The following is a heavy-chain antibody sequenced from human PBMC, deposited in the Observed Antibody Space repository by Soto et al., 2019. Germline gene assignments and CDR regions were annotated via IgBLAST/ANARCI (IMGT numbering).Heavy chain of an antibody. CDR2: INHSGST. Sequence: LPETLSLTCAVYGGSFSGYYWSWIRQPPGKGLEWIGEINHSGSTNYNPSLKSRVTISVDTSKNQFSLKLSSVTAADTAVYYCARAGGEPLIAAAGRAFDIWGQGTMVTVSS. D-gene: IGHD6-13*01. J-gene: IGHJ3*02. CDR3: ARAGGEPLIAAAGRAFDI. CDR1: GGSFSGYY. V-gene: IGHV4-34*01.